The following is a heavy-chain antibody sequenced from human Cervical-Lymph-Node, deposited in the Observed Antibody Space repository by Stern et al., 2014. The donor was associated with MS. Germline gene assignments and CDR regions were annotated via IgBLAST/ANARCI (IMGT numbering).Heavy chain of an antibody. J-gene: IGHJ4*02. Sequence: VQLVQSGGGLVQPGGSLMISCVASGFNFRPYCMHWVRQGPGKGLEWVSRINGDGTVSTYADSVRGRFTISRNNANNTMSLQLDNLRVEDTAIYYCASAYRASGGQGTLVTVST. CDR1: GFNFRPYC. V-gene: IGHV3-74*02. D-gene: IGHD1-1*01. CDR3: ASAYRAS. CDR2: INGDGTVS.